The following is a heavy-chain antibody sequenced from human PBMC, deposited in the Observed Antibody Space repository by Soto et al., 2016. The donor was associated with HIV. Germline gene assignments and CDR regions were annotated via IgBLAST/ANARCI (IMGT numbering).Heavy chain of an antibody. CDR1: GYTFTGYY. D-gene: IGHD3-10*01. Sequence: QVQLVQSGAEVKKPGASVKVSCKASGYTFTGYYMHWVRQAPGQGLEWMGWINPHVGGTKYAQKFQGRVTMTRDTSTSTAYMELKRLRSDDAAVYYCARDARTIFGSGTYRMDIWGKGTTVTVSS. CDR2: INPHVGGT. CDR3: ARDARTIFGSGTYRMDI. V-gene: IGHV1-2*02. J-gene: IGHJ6*04.